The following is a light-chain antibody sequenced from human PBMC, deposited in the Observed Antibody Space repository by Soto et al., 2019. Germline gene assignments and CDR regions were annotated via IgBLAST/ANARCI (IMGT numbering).Light chain of an antibody. V-gene: IGKV3-20*01. J-gene: IGKJ5*01. Sequence: EIVLTQSPVTLSLSPGERATLSCRASQSVSSNYLAWYQQKPGQAPRLLIYRATSRATGIPDRFSGSGSGTAFTLTIGRLEPADFAVYHCQQDGSSPPTFGQGTRLEMK. CDR3: QQDGSSPPT. CDR2: RAT. CDR1: QSVSSNY.